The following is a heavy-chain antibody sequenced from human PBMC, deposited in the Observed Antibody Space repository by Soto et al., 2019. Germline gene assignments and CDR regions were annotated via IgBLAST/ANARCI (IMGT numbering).Heavy chain of an antibody. Sequence: ASVKVSCKVSGYTLTELSMHWVRQAPGKGLEWMGGFDPEDGKTIYAQKFQGRVTMTEDTSTDTAYMELSSLRSEDTAVYYCATDRVEVAGRADFDIWGQGAMLTVSS. J-gene: IGHJ3*02. V-gene: IGHV1-24*01. CDR1: GYTLTELS. CDR2: FDPEDGKT. D-gene: IGHD6-19*01. CDR3: ATDRVEVAGRADFDI.